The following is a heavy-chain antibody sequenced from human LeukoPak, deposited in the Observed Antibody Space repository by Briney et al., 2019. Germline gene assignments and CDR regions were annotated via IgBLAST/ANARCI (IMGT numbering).Heavy chain of an antibody. V-gene: IGHV1-58*02. D-gene: IGHD6-13*01. Sequence: SVKVSCKASGFTFTSSAMQWVRQARGQRLAWIGWIVVGSGNTNYAQKFQERVTITRDMSTSTAYMELSSLRSEDTAVYYCAAAMAAGTGAFDYWGQGTLVTVSS. J-gene: IGHJ4*02. CDR3: AAAMAAGTGAFDY. CDR2: IVVGSGNT. CDR1: GFTFTSSA.